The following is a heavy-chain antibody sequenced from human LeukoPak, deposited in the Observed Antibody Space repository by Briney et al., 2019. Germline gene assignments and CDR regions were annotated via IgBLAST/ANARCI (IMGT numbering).Heavy chain of an antibody. D-gene: IGHD6-13*01. CDR1: GGSFSGYY. CDR2: INHSGST. J-gene: IGHJ6*02. Sequence: SETLSLTCAAYGGSFSGYYWSWIRQPPGKGLEWIGEINHSGSTNYNPSLKSRVTISVDTSKNQFSLKLSSVTAADTAVYYCATNDSAAAGDYYGMDVWGQGTTVTVSS. V-gene: IGHV4-34*01. CDR3: ATNDSAAAGDYYGMDV.